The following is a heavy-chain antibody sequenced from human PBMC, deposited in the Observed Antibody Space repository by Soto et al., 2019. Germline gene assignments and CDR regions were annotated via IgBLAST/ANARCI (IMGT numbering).Heavy chain of an antibody. D-gene: IGHD3-10*01. J-gene: IGHJ5*02. Sequence: QVQLQESGPGLVKPSQTLSLTCTISGGSISSGGYYWSWIRQHPTEGLEWIGYIHNNGGTYYNPSLNRRVIISVDTSKTQFSLNLYSVTAADTAVYYCARKGAGSYWFDPWGQGILVTVSS. V-gene: IGHV4-31*03. CDR3: ARKGAGSYWFDP. CDR2: IHNNGGT. CDR1: GGSISSGGYY.